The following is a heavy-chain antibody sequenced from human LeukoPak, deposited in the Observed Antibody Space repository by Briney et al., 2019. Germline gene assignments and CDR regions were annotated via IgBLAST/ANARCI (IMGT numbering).Heavy chain of an antibody. D-gene: IGHD3-16*02. J-gene: IGHJ4*02. V-gene: IGHV3-74*01. CDR1: GFRFSSYW. CDR2: IDSYGSGT. CDR3: ARDYVWGSDRYTDY. Sequence: GGSLRLSCAASGFRFSSYWMHWVRQAPGKGLVWVSRIDSYGSGTTYADSVKGRFTISRDNAKNSLYLQMNSLRAEDTAVYYCARDYVWGSDRYTDYWGQGTLVTVSS.